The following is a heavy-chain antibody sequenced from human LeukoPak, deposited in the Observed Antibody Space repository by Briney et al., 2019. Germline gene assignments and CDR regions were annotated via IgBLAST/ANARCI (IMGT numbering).Heavy chain of an antibody. CDR1: EFTLGNFA. D-gene: IGHD3-10*01. J-gene: IGHJ4*02. Sequence: GGSLDPSVEASEFTLGNFAMTWVRKAPGKGLEWVSSITGSGALTYYADSVKGRFTISKDNAMDTLFLQMNSLRADDTAVYYCAKDRVDGSGSQFDSWGQGSLVTVSS. V-gene: IGHV3-23*01. CDR3: AKDRVDGSGSQFDS. CDR2: ITGSGALT.